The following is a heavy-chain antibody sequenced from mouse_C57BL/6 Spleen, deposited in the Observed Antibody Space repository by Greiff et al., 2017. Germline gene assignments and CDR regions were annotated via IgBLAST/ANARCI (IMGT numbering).Heavy chain of an antibody. CDR3: ARITTVDWYFDV. D-gene: IGHD1-1*01. Sequence: QVQLKQPGAELVRPGTSVKLSCKASGYTFTSYWMHWVKQRPGQGLEWIGVIDPSDSYTNYNQKFKGKATLTVDPSSSTAYMQLSSLTAEDSAVYYCARITTVDWYFDVWGTGTTVTVSS. CDR1: GYTFTSYW. CDR2: IDPSDSYT. J-gene: IGHJ1*03. V-gene: IGHV1-59*01.